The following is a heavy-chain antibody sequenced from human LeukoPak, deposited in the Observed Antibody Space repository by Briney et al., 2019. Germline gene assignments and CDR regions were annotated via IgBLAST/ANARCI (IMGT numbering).Heavy chain of an antibody. V-gene: IGHV4-59*01. J-gene: IGHJ6*03. D-gene: IGHD3-22*01. Sequence: SETLSLTCTVSGGSISSYSWSWIRQPPGKGLEWIGYIYYSGNTNYNPSLKSRVTISVDTSKNQFSLKLSSVTAADTAVYYCARLRYDSSGYYWTHYYYYMDVWGKGTTVTVSS. CDR3: ARLRYDSSGYYWTHYYYYMDV. CDR1: GGSISSYS. CDR2: IYYSGNT.